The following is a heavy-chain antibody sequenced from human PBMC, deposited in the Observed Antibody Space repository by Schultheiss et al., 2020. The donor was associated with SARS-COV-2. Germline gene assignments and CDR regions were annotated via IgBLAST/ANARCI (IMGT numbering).Heavy chain of an antibody. D-gene: IGHD3-10*01. CDR2: VSESGST. V-gene: IGHV4-4*02. CDR1: GDAITRVFW. J-gene: IGHJ4*02. CDR3: ARDVAGGFFDY. Sequence: GSLRLSCAVSGDAITRVFWWSWVRQPPGKGLEWIGEVSESGSTSYNPSLKSRVTISVDKSKNQFSLRLRSATAADTAVYYCARDVAGGFFDYWGQGTLVTVSS.